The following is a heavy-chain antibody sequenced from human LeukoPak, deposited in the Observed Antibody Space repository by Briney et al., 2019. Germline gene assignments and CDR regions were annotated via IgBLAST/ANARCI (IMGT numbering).Heavy chain of an antibody. J-gene: IGHJ4*02. CDR3: ARDDPGYSGYDFS. CDR2: IIPIFGTA. D-gene: IGHD5-12*01. Sequence: ASVKVSCKASGGTFSSYAISWVRQAPGQGLEWMGGIIPIFGTANYAQKFQGGVTITADESTSTAYMELSSLRSEDTAVYYCARDDPGYSGYDFSWGQGTLVTVSS. CDR1: GGTFSSYA. V-gene: IGHV1-69*13.